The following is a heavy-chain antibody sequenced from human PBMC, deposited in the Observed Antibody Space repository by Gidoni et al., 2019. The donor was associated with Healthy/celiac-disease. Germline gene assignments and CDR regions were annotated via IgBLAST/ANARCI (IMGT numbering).Heavy chain of an antibody. J-gene: IGHJ6*02. CDR3: ARGLRERGYCSSTSCLHYYYYGMDV. CDR2: INHSGST. D-gene: IGHD2-2*01. CDR1: GGSFSGYY. Sequence: QVQLQQWGAGLLKPSETLSLPCAVYGGSFSGYYWSWIRQPPGKGLEWIGEINHSGSTNYNPSLKSRVTISVDTSKNQFSLKRSSVTAADTAVYYCARGLRERGYCSSTSCLHYYYYGMDVWGQGTTVTVSS. V-gene: IGHV4-34*01.